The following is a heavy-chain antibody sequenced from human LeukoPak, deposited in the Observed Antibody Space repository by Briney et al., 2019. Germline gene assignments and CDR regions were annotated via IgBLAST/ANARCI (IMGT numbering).Heavy chain of an antibody. CDR2: MYYCGST. D-gene: IGHD3-3*01. CDR3: ARGMTYYDFWSGYHTDYYYYYMDV. V-gene: IGHV4-59*01. Sequence: PSEPLSLTCSVSGGSISSYYWSWIRQPPGRGLEWSGYMYYCGSTNYNPSLKSRVTISVDTSKNQFSLKLSSVTAADTAVYYCARGMTYYDFWSGYHTDYYYYYMDVWGKGTTVTVSS. J-gene: IGHJ6*03. CDR1: GGSISSYY.